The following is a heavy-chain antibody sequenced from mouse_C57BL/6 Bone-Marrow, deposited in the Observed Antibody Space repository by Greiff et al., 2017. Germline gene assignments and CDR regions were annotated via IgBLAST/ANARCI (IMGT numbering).Heavy chain of an antibody. CDR3: ARSMRGGYFPWFAY. V-gene: IGHV1-54*01. CDR1: GYAFTNYL. D-gene: IGHD2-3*01. CDR2: INPGSGGT. Sequence: QVQLQQSGAELVRPGTSVKVSCKASGYAFTNYLIEWVKQRPGQGLEWIGVINPGSGGTNYNEKFKGKATLTADKSSSTAYMLLSSLTSEDSAVYFCARSMRGGYFPWFAYWGQGTLVTVSA. J-gene: IGHJ3*01.